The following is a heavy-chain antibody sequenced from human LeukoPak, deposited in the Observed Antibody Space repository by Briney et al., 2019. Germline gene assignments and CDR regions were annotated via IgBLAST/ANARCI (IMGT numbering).Heavy chain of an antibody. Sequence: PGRSLRLSCAASGFTFSAYGIHWVRQAPGKGLEWVSVIYSGGSTYYADSVKGRFTISRDNSKNTLYLQMNSLRAEDTAVYYCARVERDSSGYYYVGYYYYGMDVWGQGTTVTVSS. V-gene: IGHV3-66*01. CDR2: IYSGGST. CDR3: ARVERDSSGYYYVGYYYYGMDV. D-gene: IGHD3-22*01. CDR1: GFTFSAYG. J-gene: IGHJ6*02.